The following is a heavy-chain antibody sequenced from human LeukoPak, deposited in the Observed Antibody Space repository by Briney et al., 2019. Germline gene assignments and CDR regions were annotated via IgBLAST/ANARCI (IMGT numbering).Heavy chain of an antibody. J-gene: IGHJ4*02. Sequence: GGSLRLSCAASGFTFSDYYMSWIRQAPGKGLEWVANIKQDGSEKYYVDSVKGRFTISRDNAKNSLYLQMNSLRAEDTAVYYCARGGSSSWYGGGSYFDYWGQGTLVTVSS. CDR2: IKQDGSEK. CDR1: GFTFSDYY. D-gene: IGHD6-13*01. CDR3: ARGGSSSWYGGGSYFDY. V-gene: IGHV3-7*01.